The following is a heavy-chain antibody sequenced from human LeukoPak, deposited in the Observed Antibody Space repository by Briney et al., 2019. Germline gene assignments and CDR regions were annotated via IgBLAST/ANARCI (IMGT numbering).Heavy chain of an antibody. CDR3: ATDRPRLYYDSSGHAWHTADY. D-gene: IGHD3-22*01. V-gene: IGHV1-2*02. J-gene: IGHJ4*02. CDR2: INPNSGGT. Sequence: ASVKVSCKASGYTFTGYYMHWVRQAPGQGLEWMGWINPNSGGTNYAQKFQGRVTMTRDTSISTAYMELSSLRSEDTAVYYCATDRPRLYYDSSGHAWHTADYWGQGTLVTVSS. CDR1: GYTFTGYY.